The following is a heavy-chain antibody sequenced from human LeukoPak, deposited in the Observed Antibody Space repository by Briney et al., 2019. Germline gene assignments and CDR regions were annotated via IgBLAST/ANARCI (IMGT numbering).Heavy chain of an antibody. CDR3: AKIPHSSSWYANYYFDY. V-gene: IGHV3-23*01. Sequence: GGSLRLSCAASGFTFSSYAMSWVRQAPGKGLEWVSAISGSGGSTYYADSVKGRFTISRDNSKNTLYLQMNSLRAEDTAVYYCAKIPHSSSWYANYYFDYWGQGTLVTVSS. D-gene: IGHD6-13*01. CDR2: ISGSGGST. CDR1: GFTFSSYA. J-gene: IGHJ4*02.